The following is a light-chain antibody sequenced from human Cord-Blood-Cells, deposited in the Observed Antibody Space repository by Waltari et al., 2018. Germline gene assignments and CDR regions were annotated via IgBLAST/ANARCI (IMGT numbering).Light chain of an antibody. CDR3: QQSYSTPYT. CDR2: AAS. J-gene: IGKJ2*01. V-gene: IGKV1-39*01. CDR1: QSISSY. Sequence: DIQMTQSPSSLSASVGDRVTITCRASQSISSYLNWYQQKPGEDPKLLIYAASSLQSGVPSRFSGSGSGTDFTLTISSLQPEDFGTYYCQQSYSTPYTFGQGTKLEIK.